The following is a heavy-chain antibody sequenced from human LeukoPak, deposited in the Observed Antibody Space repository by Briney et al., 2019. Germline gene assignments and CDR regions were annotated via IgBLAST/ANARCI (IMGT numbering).Heavy chain of an antibody. CDR1: SGSISSYY. CDR3: ARDIYGSFDY. CDR2: IYYSGST. J-gene: IGHJ4*02. V-gene: IGHV4-59*01. D-gene: IGHD2-15*01. Sequence: SETLSLTCTVSSGSISSYYWSWIRQPPGEGLEWIGYIYYSGSTNYNPSLKSRVTISIDTSKNQFSLRLSSVTAADTAVYYCARDIYGSFDYWGQGTLVTVSS.